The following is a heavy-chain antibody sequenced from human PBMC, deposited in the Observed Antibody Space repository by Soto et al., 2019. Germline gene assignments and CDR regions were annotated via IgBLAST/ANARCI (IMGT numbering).Heavy chain of an antibody. J-gene: IGHJ4*02. D-gene: IGHD3-22*01. Sequence: AGGSLRLSCAASGFIFRSYGMHWVRQAPGKGLEWVAAISYDGSNKFYVDPVKGRFTISRDNSKNTVDLQMNSLRVEDTAVFYCAKDTYYHDSSGYYTFDYWGQGTLVTVSS. CDR2: ISYDGSNK. CDR1: GFIFRSYG. V-gene: IGHV3-30*18. CDR3: AKDTYYHDSSGYYTFDY.